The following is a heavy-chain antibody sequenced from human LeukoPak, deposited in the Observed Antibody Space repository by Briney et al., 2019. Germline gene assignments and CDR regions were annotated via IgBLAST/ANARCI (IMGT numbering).Heavy chain of an antibody. CDR3: VRSPITIFGVVLRYYFDY. V-gene: IGHV1-2*02. J-gene: IGHJ4*02. CDR2: INPNSGGT. Sequence: ASVKVSCKASGYTFTSYGISWVRQAPGQGLEWMGWINPNSGGTNYAQKFQGRVTMTRDTSISTAYMELSRLRSDDTAVYYCVRSPITIFGVVLRYYFDYWGQGTLVTVSS. D-gene: IGHD3-3*01. CDR1: GYTFTSYG.